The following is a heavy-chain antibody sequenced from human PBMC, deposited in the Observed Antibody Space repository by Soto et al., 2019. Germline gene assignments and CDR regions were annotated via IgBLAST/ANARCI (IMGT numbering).Heavy chain of an antibody. D-gene: IGHD3-16*01. V-gene: IGHV3-30-3*01. CDR2: ISYDGSNN. CDR1: GFTFRSYA. CDR3: GRDLATQGFVQH. Sequence: QVQLVESGGGGVQPGRSLRLSCAVSGFTFRSYAMHWVRQAPGKGLEWVAVISYDGSNNYDADSVKGRFTISRDNSKNTLYLQMNSLRAEDTAVYYCGRDLATQGFVQHWGQGTLVTVSS. J-gene: IGHJ1*01.